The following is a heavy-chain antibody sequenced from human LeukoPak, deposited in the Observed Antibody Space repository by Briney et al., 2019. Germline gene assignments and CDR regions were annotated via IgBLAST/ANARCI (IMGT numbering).Heavy chain of an antibody. CDR2: MSYDGSNK. V-gene: IGHV3-30*18. J-gene: IGHJ4*02. D-gene: IGHD5-18*01. Sequence: GGSLRLSCAASGFTFSSYGMHWVRQAPGKGLEWVAVMSYDGSNKYYADSVKGRFTISRDNSKNTLYLQMNSLRAEDTAVYYCAKDRRGYSYGFDYWGQGTLVTVSS. CDR1: GFTFSSYG. CDR3: AKDRRGYSYGFDY.